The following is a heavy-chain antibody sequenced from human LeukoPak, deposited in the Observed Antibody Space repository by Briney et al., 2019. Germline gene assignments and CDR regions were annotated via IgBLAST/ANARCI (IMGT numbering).Heavy chain of an antibody. D-gene: IGHD3-10*02. J-gene: IGHJ6*04. CDR3: AELGITMIGGV. CDR2: ISSSSSYI. V-gene: IGHV3-21*01. CDR1: GFTFSNYA. Sequence: GGSLRLSCAASGFTFSNYAMSWVRQAPGKGLEWVSSISSSSSYIYYADSVKGRFTISRDNAKNSLYLRMNSLRAEDTAVYYCAELGITMIGGVWGKGTTVTISS.